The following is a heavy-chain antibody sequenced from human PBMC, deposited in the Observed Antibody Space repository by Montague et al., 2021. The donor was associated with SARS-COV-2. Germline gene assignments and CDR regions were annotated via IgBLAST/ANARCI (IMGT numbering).Heavy chain of an antibody. CDR2: INEDGSQK. Sequence: SLRLSCVACGFTFTTHWMNWVRQAPGKGLEWVANINEDGSQKYYIDSVKGRFTISRDNARNSLFLQMTGLRAEDTAVYYCTALRRTDPFDYWGQGNLVTVSS. V-gene: IGHV3-7*01. CDR1: GFTFTTHW. J-gene: IGHJ4*02. CDR3: TALRRTDPFDY. D-gene: IGHD2-21*02.